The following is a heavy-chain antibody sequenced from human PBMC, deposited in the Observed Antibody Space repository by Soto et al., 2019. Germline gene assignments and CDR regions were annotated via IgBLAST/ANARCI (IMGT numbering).Heavy chain of an antibody. CDR2: IYWNDDK. J-gene: IGHJ4*02. CDR1: GFSLSTSGVG. Sequence: QITLKESGPTLVKPTQTLTLTCTFSGFSLSTSGVGVGWIRQPPGKALEWLALIYWNDDKRYSPSLKSRLTITKDTSKNQVVLTMTNMDPVDTATYYCGGLTTYDSSGSTDYWGQGTLVTVSS. V-gene: IGHV2-5*01. CDR3: GGLTTYDSSGSTDY. D-gene: IGHD3-22*01.